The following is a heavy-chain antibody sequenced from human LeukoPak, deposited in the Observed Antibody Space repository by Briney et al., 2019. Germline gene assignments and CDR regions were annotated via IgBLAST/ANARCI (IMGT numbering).Heavy chain of an antibody. D-gene: IGHD2-21*02. V-gene: IGHV1-46*01. CDR1: GYTFTSYD. CDR3: ASVLYCGADCYSGRYFFDY. Sequence: GASVKVSCKASGYTFTSYDMHWVRQAPVQGLEWMGIINPSGDSTSYAQKFQGRVTMTRDTSTSTVYMELSSLRSEDTAVYYCASVLYCGADCYSGRYFFDYWGQGTLVTVSS. CDR2: INPSGDST. J-gene: IGHJ4*02.